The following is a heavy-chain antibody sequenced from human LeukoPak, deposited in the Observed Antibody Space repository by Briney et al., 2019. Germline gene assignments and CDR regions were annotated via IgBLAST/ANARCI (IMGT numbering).Heavy chain of an antibody. CDR2: INPNSGGT. Sequence: ASVKVSCTASVYTFTGYYMHWVRQAPGQGLEWVGWINPNSGGTNYAQKLQGRVTMTRDTSICTAYMELSRLRSDDTAVYYCARGRRRITMVRGVIPDYWGQGTLVTVSS. CDR1: VYTFTGYY. J-gene: IGHJ4*02. CDR3: ARGRRRITMVRGVIPDY. V-gene: IGHV1-2*02. D-gene: IGHD3-10*01.